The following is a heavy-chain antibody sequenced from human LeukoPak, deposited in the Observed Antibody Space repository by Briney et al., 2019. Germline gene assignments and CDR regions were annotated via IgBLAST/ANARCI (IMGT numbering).Heavy chain of an antibody. J-gene: IGHJ4*02. Sequence: GASVKVSCKASGGTFSSYAISWVRQAPGQGLEWMGGIIPIFGTANYAQKFQGRVTITADESTSTAYMELSSLRSEDTAMYYCARGSRDGYILIFDYWGQGTLVTVSS. CDR2: IIPIFGTA. V-gene: IGHV1-69*13. D-gene: IGHD5-24*01. CDR3: ARGSRDGYILIFDY. CDR1: GGTFSSYA.